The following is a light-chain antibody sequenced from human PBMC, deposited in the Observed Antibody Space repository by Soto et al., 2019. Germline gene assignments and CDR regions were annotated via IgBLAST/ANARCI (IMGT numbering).Light chain of an antibody. Sequence: DIQMTQSPSTLSASVGDRVTITCRASQSLGIWLAWHQQKPGKAPKLLIYDASTLKSGVPSRFSGSGSGTKFTLTISSLQPDEFATYYCQEYNSYSGTFGQGTKVEVK. CDR3: QEYNSYSGT. CDR1: QSLGIW. CDR2: DAS. V-gene: IGKV1-5*01. J-gene: IGKJ1*01.